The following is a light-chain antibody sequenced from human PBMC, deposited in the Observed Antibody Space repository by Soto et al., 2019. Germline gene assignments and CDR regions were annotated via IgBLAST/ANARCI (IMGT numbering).Light chain of an antibody. CDR1: SSNIGSNV. CDR3: AAWDGSLNAIL. CDR2: SDY. J-gene: IGLJ2*01. Sequence: QSVLSQPPSASGTPGQRVTISCSGRSSNIGSNVVNWYQQFPGTAPKLLIYSDYQRPSGVPARFSGSRSGTSASLAISGLQSEDEADYYCAAWDGSLNAILFGGGTKLTVL. V-gene: IGLV1-44*01.